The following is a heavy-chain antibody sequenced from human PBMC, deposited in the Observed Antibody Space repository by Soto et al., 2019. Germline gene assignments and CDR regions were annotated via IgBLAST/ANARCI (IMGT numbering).Heavy chain of an antibody. V-gene: IGHV3-23*01. Sequence: TVTCVPSALMFSSFGIHWVRQAPGKGLEWVSAISGSGGSTYYADSVKGRFTISRDNSKNTLYLQMNSLRAEDTAVYYCDRNYGMDVWGRGTTVTVSS. CDR2: ISGSGGST. CDR1: ALMFSSFG. J-gene: IGHJ6*02. CDR3: DRNYGMDV.